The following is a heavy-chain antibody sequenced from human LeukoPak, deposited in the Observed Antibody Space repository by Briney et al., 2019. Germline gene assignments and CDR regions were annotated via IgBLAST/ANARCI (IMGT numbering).Heavy chain of an antibody. J-gene: IGHJ4*02. CDR1: GFTFSSYW. D-gene: IGHD3-22*01. CDR3: ARDESGYYSFDY. Sequence: GGSLRLSCVASGFTFSSYWMSWVRQTPGKGLEWVANIKQDGSEKNYVDSVKGRFTISRDNAKNSLYLQMNSLRVDDTAVYYCARDESGYYSFDYWGQGTLVTVSS. CDR2: IKQDGSEK. V-gene: IGHV3-7*01.